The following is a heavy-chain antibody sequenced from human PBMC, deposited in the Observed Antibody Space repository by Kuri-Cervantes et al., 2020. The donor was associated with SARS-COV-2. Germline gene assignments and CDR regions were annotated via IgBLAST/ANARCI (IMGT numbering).Heavy chain of an antibody. CDR1: GFMFNDYA. D-gene: IGHD6-19*01. CDR3: AKASPTSYSSGWYAHY. V-gene: IGHV3-23*01. Sequence: GGSLRLSCAASGFMFNDYAMSWVRQAPGKGLEWVSTISGSGGSTYYADSVKGRFTISRDNSKNTLYLQMNSLRAEDTAVYYCAKASPTSYSSGWYAHYWGQGTLVTVSS. J-gene: IGHJ4*02. CDR2: ISGSGGST.